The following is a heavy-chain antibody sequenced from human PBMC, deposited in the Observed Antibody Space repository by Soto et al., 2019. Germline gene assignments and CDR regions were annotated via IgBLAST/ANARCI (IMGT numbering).Heavy chain of an antibody. CDR3: AKDLQVEGYYDFWSGYYRDYYYGMDV. Sequence: GGSLRLSCAASGFTFSSYGMHWVRQAPGKGLEWVAVISYDGSNKYYPDSVKGRFTISRDNSKNTLYLQMNSLRAADTAVYYCAKDLQVEGYYDFWSGYYRDYYYGMDVWGQGTTVTVSS. J-gene: IGHJ6*02. D-gene: IGHD3-3*01. V-gene: IGHV3-30*18. CDR1: GFTFSSYG. CDR2: ISYDGSNK.